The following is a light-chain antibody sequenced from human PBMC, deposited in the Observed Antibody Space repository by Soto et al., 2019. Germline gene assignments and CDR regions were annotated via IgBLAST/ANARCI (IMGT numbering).Light chain of an antibody. Sequence: TQSPGILSLSPGERATLSCRASQSVTTYLAWYQQKPGQTPRLLIFGASTRATGIPARFSGSGSGTEFTLTISSLQPEDFAVYYCQQYAVWPPQTFGQGTKVDIK. CDR1: QSVTTY. V-gene: IGKV3-15*01. J-gene: IGKJ1*01. CDR2: GAS. CDR3: QQYAVWPPQT.